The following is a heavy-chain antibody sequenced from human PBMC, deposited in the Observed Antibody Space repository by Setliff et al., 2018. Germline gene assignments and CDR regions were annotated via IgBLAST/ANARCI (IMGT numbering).Heavy chain of an antibody. CDR1: GFTFVNYW. CDR2: VNSDGSST. CDR3: ARAHSSTLSVHDY. Sequence: GALRLSCAASGFTFVNYWMHWVRQAPGKGLVWVSRVNSDGSSTIYADSVKGRFTITRDNAKNSLYLQMNSLRAEDTAVYYRARAHSSTLSVHDYWGQGTLVTVSS. V-gene: IGHV3-74*01. J-gene: IGHJ4*02. D-gene: IGHD2-2*01.